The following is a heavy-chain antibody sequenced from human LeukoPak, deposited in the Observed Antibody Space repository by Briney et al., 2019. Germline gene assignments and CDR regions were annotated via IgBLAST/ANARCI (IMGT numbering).Heavy chain of an antibody. J-gene: IGHJ4*02. D-gene: IGHD5-12*01. V-gene: IGHV3-23*01. CDR1: GFTFNNYA. CDR3: VSPTADYPFLYYFDS. Sequence: PGGSLRLSCAASGFTFNNYAMGWVRQAPGKGLEWVSVISGSGGNTYYADSVKGRFTISRDNSKNTLYLQMNSLRAEDTAVYYCVSPTADYPFLYYFDSWGQGTLVTVSS. CDR2: ISGSGGNT.